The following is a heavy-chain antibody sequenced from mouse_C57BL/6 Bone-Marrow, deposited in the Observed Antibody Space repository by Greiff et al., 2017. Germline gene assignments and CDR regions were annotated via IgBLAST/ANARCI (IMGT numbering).Heavy chain of an antibody. CDR1: GYAFSSYW. J-gene: IGHJ3*01. CDR2: IYPGDGDT. CDR3: ARSLYYSNLAWFAY. D-gene: IGHD2-5*01. Sequence: QVQLQQSGAELVKPGASVKISCKASGYAFSSYWMNWVKQRPGKGLEWIGQIYPGDGDTKYNGKFKGKATLTADKSSSTAYMQLSSLTSEDSAVYFCARSLYYSNLAWFAYWGQGTLVTVSA. V-gene: IGHV1-80*01.